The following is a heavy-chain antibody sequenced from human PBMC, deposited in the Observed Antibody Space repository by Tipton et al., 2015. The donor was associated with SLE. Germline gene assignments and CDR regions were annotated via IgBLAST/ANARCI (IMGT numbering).Heavy chain of an antibody. Sequence: TLSLTCTVSGGSLSSYYWSWIRQSPEKGLERIGYLSYSGSTNYNPSLESRVTISVDTSKNHFSLNLYSVTAADTAVYYCARGSRGVGFDVWGHGTTVIVSS. CDR1: GGSLSSYY. J-gene: IGHJ6*02. V-gene: IGHV4-59*01. D-gene: IGHD3-10*01. CDR2: LSYSGST. CDR3: ARGSRGVGFDV.